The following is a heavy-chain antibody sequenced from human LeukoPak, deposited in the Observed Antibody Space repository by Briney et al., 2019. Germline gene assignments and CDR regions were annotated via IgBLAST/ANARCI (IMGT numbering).Heavy chain of an antibody. CDR2: INHSGST. V-gene: IGHV4-34*01. CDR1: GGSFSGYY. Sequence: NPSETLSLTCAVYGGSFSGYYWSWIRQPPGKGLEWIGEINHSGSTNYNPSLKSRVTISVDTSKNQFSLKLSSVTAADTAVYYCARVGRGTWYYYGSGSYRPGMDVWGQGTTVTVSS. D-gene: IGHD3-10*01. J-gene: IGHJ6*02. CDR3: ARVGRGTWYYYGSGSYRPGMDV.